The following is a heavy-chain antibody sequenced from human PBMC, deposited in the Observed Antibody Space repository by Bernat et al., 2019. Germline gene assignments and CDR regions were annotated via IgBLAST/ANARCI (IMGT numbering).Heavy chain of an antibody. CDR2: ISNDGRNK. J-gene: IGHJ4*02. CDR1: GFTFSSYG. Sequence: QVHLVESGGGVVHPGRSLRLSCAASGFTFSSYGMHWVRQAPGKGLEWVAVISNDGRNKYYADSVKDRLTISRDNSQNTLYLQLNSLRVEDTAVYYCAKERDSSNWYGGGFDYWGQGTLVTVSS. CDR3: AKERDSSNWYGGGFDY. V-gene: IGHV3-30*18. D-gene: IGHD6-13*01.